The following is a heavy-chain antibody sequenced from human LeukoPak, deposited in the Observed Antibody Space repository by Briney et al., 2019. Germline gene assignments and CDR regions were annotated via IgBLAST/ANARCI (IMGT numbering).Heavy chain of an antibody. CDR1: GGSISSYN. CDR2: IYTSGST. V-gene: IGHV4-4*07. J-gene: IGHJ3*02. CDR3: AGNSDYIDDAFDI. D-gene: IGHD4-23*01. Sequence: SETLSLTCTVSGGSISSYNWSWIRQPAGKGLEWIGRIYTSGSTNYNPSLKSRVTMSVDTSKNQFSLKLSSVTAADTAVYYCAGNSDYIDDAFDIWGQGTMVTVSS.